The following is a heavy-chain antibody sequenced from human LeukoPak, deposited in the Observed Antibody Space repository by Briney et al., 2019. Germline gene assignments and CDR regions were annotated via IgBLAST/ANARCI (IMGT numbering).Heavy chain of an antibody. Sequence: SETLSLTCTVSDDSISDYYRGWIRQPPGKGLEWIGYFHNSGTSTYNPSLKSRVTISADTSKNQFSLKLSSVTAADTAVYYCARDRDSRSWMDYWGQGTLVTISS. CDR3: ARDRDSRSWMDY. D-gene: IGHD6-13*01. CDR1: DDSISDYY. CDR2: FHNSGTS. J-gene: IGHJ4*02. V-gene: IGHV4-59*12.